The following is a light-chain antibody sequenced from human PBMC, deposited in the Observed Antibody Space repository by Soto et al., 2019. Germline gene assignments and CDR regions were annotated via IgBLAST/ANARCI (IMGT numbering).Light chain of an antibody. CDR2: DAS. Sequence: EIVRTHSPGTLSLSPGETPTLRCSVIQSVSTYLAWYQQRPGQAPRLLIYDASYRATDIPPRFSGSGSGTDFTLTISSLEPEDFAVYYCQQRRSWPPTITFGQGTRLEIK. CDR1: QSVSTY. CDR3: QQRRSWPPTIT. V-gene: IGKV3-11*01. J-gene: IGKJ5*01.